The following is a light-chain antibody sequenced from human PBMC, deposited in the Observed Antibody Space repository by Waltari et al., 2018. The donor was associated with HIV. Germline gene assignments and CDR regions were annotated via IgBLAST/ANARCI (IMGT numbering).Light chain of an antibody. V-gene: IGLV3-21*04. CDR2: FDS. CDR1: NIGRKS. J-gene: IGLJ2*01. CDR3: QLWDTKSVHPGAV. Sequence: SYLLTQPPSVSVAPGQTARINCEGNNIGRKSVHWYQQKPGQAPVLVIYFDSARPSGIPERFSGSNSGNTATLTIIRVESGDEADYHCQLWDTKSVHPGAVFGGGTKLTVL.